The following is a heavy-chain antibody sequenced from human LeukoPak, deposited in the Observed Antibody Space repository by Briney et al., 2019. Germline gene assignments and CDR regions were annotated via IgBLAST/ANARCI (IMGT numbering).Heavy chain of an antibody. D-gene: IGHD3-10*01. V-gene: IGHV1-18*01. J-gene: IGHJ4*02. CDR1: GYTFTSYG. CDR3: ARSYGSGSYSVDY. CDR2: ISAYNGNT. Sequence: ASVKVSCKASGYTFTSYGISWVRQAPGQGPEWMGWISAYNGNTNYAQKLQGRVTMTRDTSTSTVYMELSSLRSEDTAVYYCARSYGSGSYSVDYWGQGTLVTVSS.